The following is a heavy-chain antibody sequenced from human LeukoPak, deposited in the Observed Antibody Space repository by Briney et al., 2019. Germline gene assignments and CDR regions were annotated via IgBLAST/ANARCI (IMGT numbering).Heavy chain of an antibody. D-gene: IGHD3-22*01. Sequence: GGSLRLSCAASGFTVSSNYMSWVRQAPGKGLGWVSVIYSGGSTYYADSVKGRFTISRDNSKNTLYLQMNSLRAEDTAVYYCARATYYYDSSGYYPRVYYFDYWGQGTLVTVSS. CDR2: IYSGGST. CDR1: GFTVSSNY. J-gene: IGHJ4*02. V-gene: IGHV3-66*01. CDR3: ARATYYYDSSGYYPRVYYFDY.